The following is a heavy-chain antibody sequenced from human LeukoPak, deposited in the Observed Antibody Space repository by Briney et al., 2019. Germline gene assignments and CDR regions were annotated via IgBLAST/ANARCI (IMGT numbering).Heavy chain of an antibody. D-gene: IGHD1-1*01. Sequence: GGSLRLSCAASGFTFSSYSMNWVRQAPGKGLEWVSYISSSSSTIYYAESVRGRFTISRDNVQSSVYLQMNSLRVEDTAVYYCAKVRTGHYFDYWGQGTLVTVSS. V-gene: IGHV3-48*01. J-gene: IGHJ4*02. CDR1: GFTFSSYS. CDR2: ISSSSSTI. CDR3: AKVRTGHYFDY.